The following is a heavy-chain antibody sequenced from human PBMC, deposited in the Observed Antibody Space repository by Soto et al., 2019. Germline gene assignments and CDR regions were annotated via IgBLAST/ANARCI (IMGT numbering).Heavy chain of an antibody. CDR1: GFTFSSYA. V-gene: IGHV3-23*01. D-gene: IGHD3-3*01. Sequence: GGSLRLSCAASGFTFSSYAMSWVRQAPGKGLEWVSAISGSDGSTYYADSVKGRFTISRDNSKNTLYLQMNSLRAEDTAVYYCAKDGSGFLEWTAFDYWGQGTLVTVSS. CDR3: AKDGSGFLEWTAFDY. J-gene: IGHJ4*02. CDR2: ISGSDGST.